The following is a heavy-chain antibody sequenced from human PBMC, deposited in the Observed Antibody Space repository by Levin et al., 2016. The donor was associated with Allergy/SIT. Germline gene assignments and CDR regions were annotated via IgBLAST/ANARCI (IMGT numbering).Heavy chain of an antibody. V-gene: IGHV4-59*08. CDR2: IYYSGST. D-gene: IGHD6-13*01. J-gene: IGHJ4*02. Sequence: WIRQPPGKGLEWIGYIYYSGSTNYNPSLKSRVTISVDTSKNQFSLKLSSVTAADTAVYYCAASDSSSWQPNFDYWGQGTLVTVSS. CDR3: AASDSSSWQPNFDY.